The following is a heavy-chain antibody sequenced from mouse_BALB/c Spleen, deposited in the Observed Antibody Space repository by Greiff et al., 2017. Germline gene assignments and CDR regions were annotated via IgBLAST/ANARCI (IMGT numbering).Heavy chain of an antibody. D-gene: IGHD2-14*01. CDR1: GFTFSDYY. CDR2: ISDGGSYI. J-gene: IGHJ3*01. V-gene: IGHV5-4*02. CDR3: ERYRGYGYGHFAY. Sequence: DVKLVESGGGLVKPGGSLKLSCAASGFTFSDYYMYWVRQTPDTRLEWVATISDGGSYIYYPHCVKGRFTISRDNAENNLYLQMRSLKSVDTAMYYCERYRGYGYGHFAYWGQGTLVTVSA.